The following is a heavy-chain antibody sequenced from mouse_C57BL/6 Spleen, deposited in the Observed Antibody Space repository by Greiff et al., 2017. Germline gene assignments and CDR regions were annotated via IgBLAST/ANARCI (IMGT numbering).Heavy chain of an antibody. J-gene: IGHJ4*01. Sequence: VQLQQSGPELVKPGASVKMSCKASGYTFTDYNMHWVKQSHGKSLEWIGYINPNNGGTSYNQKFKGKATLTVNKSSSTAYMELRSLTSEDSAVYDCARDYDYDGAMDYWGQGTSVTVSS. CDR1: GYTFTDYN. CDR3: ARDYDYDGAMDY. CDR2: INPNNGGT. D-gene: IGHD2-4*01. V-gene: IGHV1-22*01.